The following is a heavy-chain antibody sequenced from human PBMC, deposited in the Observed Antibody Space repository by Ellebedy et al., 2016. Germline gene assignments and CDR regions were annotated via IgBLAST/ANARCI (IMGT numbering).Heavy chain of an antibody. V-gene: IGHV1-46*01. CDR1: GYTFTSYY. CDR2: IKTSGGST. CDR3: AKGGSGTDWYLDL. D-gene: IGHD6-13*01. J-gene: IGHJ2*01. Sequence: ASVKVSCKASGYTFTSYYMHWVRQAPGQGLEWMGIIKTSGGSTSNAQKIQGRVTMTRDTSTSTVYSLRTEHTAVYYCAKGGSGTDWYLDLWGRGTLVTVSS.